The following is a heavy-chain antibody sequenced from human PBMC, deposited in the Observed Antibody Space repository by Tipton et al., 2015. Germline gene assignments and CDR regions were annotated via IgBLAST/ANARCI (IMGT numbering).Heavy chain of an antibody. Sequence: SLRLSCAASGFSVRSNYMTWVRQAPGKGLECVSVLSIDGTTSYADSVKGRFTISRDNSKNTLYLQMNSLRVEDTAVYYCATHVGGRKRVGLVSGTTIFHSAMDIWGQGTAVSVSS. V-gene: IGHV3-53*01. CDR1: GFSVRSNY. CDR3: ATHVGGRKRVGLVSGTTIFHSAMDI. D-gene: IGHD3/OR15-3a*01. CDR2: LSIDGTT. J-gene: IGHJ6*02.